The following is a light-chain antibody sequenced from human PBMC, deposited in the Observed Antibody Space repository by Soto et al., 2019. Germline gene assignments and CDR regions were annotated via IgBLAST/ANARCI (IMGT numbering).Light chain of an antibody. Sequence: EVVLTQSPATLSLSPGERATLSCRASENVRTFVDWYQQKPGQAPRLLIYGASNRATGIPPRFSGSGSGTDFTLPISNLEPEDFAVYYCQQHSHWPPWTFGQGTRVEIQ. J-gene: IGKJ1*01. CDR3: QQHSHWPPWT. CDR1: ENVRTF. V-gene: IGKV3-11*01. CDR2: GAS.